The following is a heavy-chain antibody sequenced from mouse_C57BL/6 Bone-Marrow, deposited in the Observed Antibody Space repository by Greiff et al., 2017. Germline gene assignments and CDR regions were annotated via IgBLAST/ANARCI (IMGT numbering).Heavy chain of an antibody. Sequence: EVKLVESGAELVRPGASVKLSCTAPGFHIKDDYMHWVKQRPEQGLEWIGWIDPENGDTEYASKFQGKATITADTSSNTAYLQLSSLTSEDTAVYYCTTGYYYGSKDWYFDVWGTGTTVTVSS. D-gene: IGHD1-1*01. CDR1: GFHIKDDY. J-gene: IGHJ1*03. CDR2: IDPENGDT. V-gene: IGHV14-4*01. CDR3: TTGYYYGSKDWYFDV.